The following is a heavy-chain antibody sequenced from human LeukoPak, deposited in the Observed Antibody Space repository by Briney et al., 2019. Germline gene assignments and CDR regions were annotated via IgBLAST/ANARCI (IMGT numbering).Heavy chain of an antibody. CDR1: GYTFTSYY. CDR3: ARVLAYGGNSDQIDY. Sequence: ASVKVSCKASGYTFTSYYMHWVRQAPGQGLEWMGIINPSGGSTSYAQMFQGRVTMTRDTSTSTVYMELSSLRSENTAVYYCARVLAYGGNSDQIDYWGQGTLVTVSS. V-gene: IGHV1-46*01. J-gene: IGHJ4*02. CDR2: INPSGGST. D-gene: IGHD4-23*01.